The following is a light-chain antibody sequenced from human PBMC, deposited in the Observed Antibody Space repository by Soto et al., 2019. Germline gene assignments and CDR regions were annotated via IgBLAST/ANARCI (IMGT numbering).Light chain of an antibody. CDR3: QQSFSTLWT. CDR1: QIIRTY. J-gene: IGKJ1*01. V-gene: IGKV1-39*01. CDR2: AAS. Sequence: DIQMTQSPSSLSASVGDRVTITCRASQIIRTYLNWYQQKPGMAPRLLIYAASNLQSGVPSRFSGSGSGTDFTLTISSLQPEDFATYSCQQSFSTLWTFGQGTKVEIK.